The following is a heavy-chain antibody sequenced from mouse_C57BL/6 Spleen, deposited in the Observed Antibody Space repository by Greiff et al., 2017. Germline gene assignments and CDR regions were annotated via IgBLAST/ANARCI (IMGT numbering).Heavy chain of an antibody. D-gene: IGHD3-1*01. V-gene: IGHV6-3*01. Sequence: VQLKQSGGGLVQPGGSMKLSCVASGFTFSNYWMNWVRQSPEKGLEWVAQIRLKSDNYATHYAESVKGRFTISRDDSKSSVYLQMNNLRAEDTGIYYCTVGSFAYWGQGTLVTVSA. J-gene: IGHJ3*01. CDR1: GFTFSNYW. CDR2: IRLKSDNYAT. CDR3: TVGSFAY.